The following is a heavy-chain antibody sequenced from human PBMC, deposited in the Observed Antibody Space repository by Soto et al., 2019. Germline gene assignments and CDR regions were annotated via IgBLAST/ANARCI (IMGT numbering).Heavy chain of an antibody. CDR2: ISVSAANT. Sequence: GSLRLSFEASRFTFSSYAISWVRRAPVNGMGWVSGISVSAANTYYADSVKGRFTISRDDSKNMLFLQMNSLRAEDTAVYYCAKDRQPDGIWTFECWGQGTPVTVSS. J-gene: IGHJ4*02. CDR3: AKDRQPDGIWTFEC. CDR1: RFTFSSYA. D-gene: IGHD3-9*01. V-gene: IGHV3-23*01.